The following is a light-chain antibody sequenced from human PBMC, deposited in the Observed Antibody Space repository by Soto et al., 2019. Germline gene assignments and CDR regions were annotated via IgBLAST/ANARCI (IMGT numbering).Light chain of an antibody. Sequence: DIQMTQSPSSLSASVGDRVTITCRASQSISSYLNWYQQKPGKAPKLLIYAASSLQSGVPSSFTGSGSGTDFTLTISSLQPEDFATYYCQQRKTFGQGTKVGIK. CDR2: AAS. CDR1: QSISSY. J-gene: IGKJ1*01. CDR3: QQRKT. V-gene: IGKV1-39*01.